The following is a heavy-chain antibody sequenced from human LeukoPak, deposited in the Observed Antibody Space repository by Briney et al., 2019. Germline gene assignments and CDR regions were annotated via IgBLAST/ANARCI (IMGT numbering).Heavy chain of an antibody. V-gene: IGHV3-30-3*01. CDR1: GFTFSSP. Sequence: GGSLRLSCAASGFTFSSPMHWVRQAPGKGLEWVAVISFDGTNKYYADSVKGRFTISRDNSKNTLYLQMNSLRVEDTAVYYCARDPKFHYFDYWGQGILVTVSS. CDR3: ARDPKFHYFDY. J-gene: IGHJ4*02. D-gene: IGHD2-21*01. CDR2: ISFDGTNK.